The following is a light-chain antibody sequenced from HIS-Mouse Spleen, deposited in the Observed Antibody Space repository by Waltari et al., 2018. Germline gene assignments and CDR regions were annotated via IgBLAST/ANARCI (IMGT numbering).Light chain of an antibody. Sequence: QSALTQPRSVSGSPGQSVTISCTGTSSDVGGYNYVYWYQQHPGKAPKLMIYDVSKRPSGVPVRFSGSKSGNTASMTISGLQAEDEADYYCCSYAGSYTYVVFGGGTKLTVL. CDR2: DVS. J-gene: IGLJ2*01. V-gene: IGLV2-11*01. CDR3: CSYAGSYTYVV. CDR1: SSDVGGYNY.